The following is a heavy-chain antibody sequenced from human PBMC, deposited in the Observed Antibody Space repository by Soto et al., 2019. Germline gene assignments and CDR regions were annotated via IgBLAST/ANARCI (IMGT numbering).Heavy chain of an antibody. Sequence: GGSLRLSCAASGFTFSSYSMNWVRQAPGKGLEWVSYISSSSSTIYYADSVKGRFTISRDNAKNSLYLQMNSLRDEDTAVYYCARGYYDYVWGSYRYTDNYYFDYWGQGTLVTVSS. CDR1: GFTFSSYS. V-gene: IGHV3-48*02. CDR3: ARGYYDYVWGSYRYTDNYYFDY. D-gene: IGHD3-16*02. J-gene: IGHJ4*02. CDR2: ISSSSSTI.